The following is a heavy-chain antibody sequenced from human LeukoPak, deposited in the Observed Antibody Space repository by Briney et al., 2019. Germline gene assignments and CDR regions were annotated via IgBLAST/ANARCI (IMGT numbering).Heavy chain of an antibody. D-gene: IGHD6-13*01. CDR3: ARDIVTGYSSSWAEGYFDY. CDR1: GFTFSSYA. Sequence: GGSLRLSCAASGFTFSSYAMHWVRQAPGKGLEWVAVISYDGSNKYYADSVKGRFTISRDNSKNTPYLQMNSLRAEDTAVYYCARDIVTGYSSSWAEGYFDYWGQGTLVTVSS. CDR2: ISYDGSNK. J-gene: IGHJ4*02. V-gene: IGHV3-30*04.